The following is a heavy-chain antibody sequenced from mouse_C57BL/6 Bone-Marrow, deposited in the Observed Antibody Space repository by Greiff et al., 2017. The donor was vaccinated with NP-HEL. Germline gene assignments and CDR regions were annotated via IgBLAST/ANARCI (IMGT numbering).Heavy chain of an antibody. CDR2: IYPGSGNT. Sequence: QVQLKQSGAELVRPGASVKLSCKASGYTFTDYYINWVKQRPGQGLEWIARIYPGSGNTYYNEKFKGKATLTAEKSSSTAYMQLSSLTSEDSAVYFCASLYYGYDGGSYYFDYWGQGTTLTVSS. CDR3: ASLYYGYDGGSYYFDY. V-gene: IGHV1-76*01. J-gene: IGHJ2*01. D-gene: IGHD2-2*01. CDR1: GYTFTDYY.